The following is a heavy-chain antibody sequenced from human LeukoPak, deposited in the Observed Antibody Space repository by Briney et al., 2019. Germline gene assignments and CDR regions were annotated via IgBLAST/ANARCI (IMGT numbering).Heavy chain of an antibody. Sequence: GASVKVSCKASGYTFTSYYMHWVRQATGQGLEWMGWINPNSGGTNYAQKFQGRVTMTRDTSISTAYMELSRLRSDDTAVYYCARVRWVTGTPSLDYYYYYMDVWGKGTTVTVSS. CDR1: GYTFTSYY. CDR3: ARVRWVTGTPSLDYYYYYMDV. V-gene: IGHV1-2*02. CDR2: INPNSGGT. J-gene: IGHJ6*03. D-gene: IGHD1-20*01.